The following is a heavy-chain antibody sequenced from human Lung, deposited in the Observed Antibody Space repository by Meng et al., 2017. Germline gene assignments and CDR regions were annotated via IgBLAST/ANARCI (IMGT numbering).Heavy chain of an antibody. CDR1: GYTFTDFP. Sequence: QVQLVQSGAEVRKPGASLQVSCETSGYTFTDFPSHWVRQAPGQGLEWMGRITPNSGGANYAQKFQGRVTMTRDTSIRTAYMDLSRLTSDDTAIYYCARDRDGYASFDHWGQGTLVTVSS. V-gene: IGHV1-2*06. CDR3: ARDRDGYASFDH. D-gene: IGHD5-24*01. J-gene: IGHJ4*02. CDR2: ITPNSGGA.